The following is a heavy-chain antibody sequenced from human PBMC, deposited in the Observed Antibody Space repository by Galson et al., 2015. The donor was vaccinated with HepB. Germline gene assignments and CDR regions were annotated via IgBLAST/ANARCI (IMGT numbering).Heavy chain of an antibody. J-gene: IGHJ4*02. CDR1: GFTFSSYT. Sequence: SLRLSCAASGFTFSSYTMHWVRQAPGRGLELEWVAAISLDGRDKHYGDSVKGRFTISRDNSKNTLFLQMNSLRLEDTAIYYCARGDGYTYGTTHFDYWGQGDLVTVSS. CDR2: ISLDGRDK. D-gene: IGHD5-18*01. V-gene: IGHV3-30-3*01. CDR3: ARGDGYTYGTTHFDY.